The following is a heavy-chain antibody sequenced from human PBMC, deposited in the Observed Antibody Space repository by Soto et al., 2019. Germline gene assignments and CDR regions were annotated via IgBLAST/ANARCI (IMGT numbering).Heavy chain of an antibody. Sequence: GGSLRLSCAASGFTFSSYAMSWVRQGPGKGLVWVSRINGDGSSTSYADSVKGRFTISRDNAKNTLYLQMNSLRAEDTAVYYCARALHAGGNYEYWGQGTLVTVSS. D-gene: IGHD2-15*01. J-gene: IGHJ4*02. V-gene: IGHV3-74*01. CDR1: GFTFSSYA. CDR2: INGDGSST. CDR3: ARALHAGGNYEY.